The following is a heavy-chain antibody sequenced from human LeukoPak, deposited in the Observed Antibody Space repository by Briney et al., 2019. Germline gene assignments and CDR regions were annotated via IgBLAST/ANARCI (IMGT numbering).Heavy chain of an antibody. CDR2: IYTSRST. J-gene: IGHJ4*02. CDR3: ASWGATHHSFDY. Sequence: SETLSLTCTVSGGSISSYYWSWIRQPAGKGLEWIGRIYTSRSTNYNPSLKSRVTMSVDTSKNQFSLKLSSVTAADTAVYYCASWGATHHSFDYWGQGTLVTVSS. D-gene: IGHD1-26*01. V-gene: IGHV4-4*07. CDR1: GGSISSYY.